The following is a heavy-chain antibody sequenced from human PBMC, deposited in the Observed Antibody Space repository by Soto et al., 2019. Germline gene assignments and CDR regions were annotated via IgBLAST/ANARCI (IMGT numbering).Heavy chain of an antibody. CDR1: GGSINTFY. Sequence: SETLSLTCTVSGGSINTFYWSWVRQPAGKGLQWIGRIFSSGSTSFNPSLESRVAMSVDTSKNHFSLNLSSVTAADMAVYYCAREGSYSAYNFAHGIQLWSFDFWGQGALVTVSS. V-gene: IGHV4-4*07. CDR3: AREGSYSAYNFAHGIQLWSFDF. J-gene: IGHJ4*02. D-gene: IGHD5-12*01. CDR2: IFSSGST.